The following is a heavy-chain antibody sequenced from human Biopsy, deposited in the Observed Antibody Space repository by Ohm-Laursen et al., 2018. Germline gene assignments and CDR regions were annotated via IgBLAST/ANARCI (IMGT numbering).Heavy chain of an antibody. CDR3: ARSVDITVVRGYYFDF. V-gene: IGHV4-34*01. D-gene: IGHD3-10*01. CDR2: IDHTGGT. J-gene: IGHJ4*02. Sequence: SDTLSLTCAVYGGSFSGYFWTWIRQAPGKGLEWIGEIDHTGGTNYNPSLKSRVNISQDRSKNQFSLRLDSVTAADTAVYYCARSVDITVVRGYYFDFWGQGTLFTVSS. CDR1: GGSFSGYF.